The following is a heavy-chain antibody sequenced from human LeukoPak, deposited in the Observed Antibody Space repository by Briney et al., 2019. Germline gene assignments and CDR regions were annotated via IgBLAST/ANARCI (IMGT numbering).Heavy chain of an antibody. CDR3: ARDAPYCSSTSCYTGGVGYMDV. CDR1: GYSFTSYY. CDR2: INPNDGNT. V-gene: IGHV1-46*01. Sequence: ASVKVSCKASGYSFTSYYMHWVRQAPGQGLQWMGIINPNDGNTNYAQKFQGRVTMTTDTSTSTAYMELRSLRSDDTAVYYCARDAPYCSSTSCYTGGVGYMDVWGKGTTVTVSS. D-gene: IGHD2-2*02. J-gene: IGHJ6*03.